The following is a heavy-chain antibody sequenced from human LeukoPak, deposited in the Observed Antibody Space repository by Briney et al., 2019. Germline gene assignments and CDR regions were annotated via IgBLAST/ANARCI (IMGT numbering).Heavy chain of an antibody. J-gene: IGHJ4*02. V-gene: IGHV3-30*18. CDR2: ISYDGSSK. CDR1: GFTFSSTG. D-gene: IGHD5-12*01. Sequence: GGSLRLSCTASGFTFSSTGMHWVRQAPGKGLDWVASISYDGSSKKYVDSVKGRFTISRDNSKRTLYLQMNSLRSEDTAVYYCAKEGLRFFDFWGQGTLVSVSS. CDR3: AKEGLRFFDF.